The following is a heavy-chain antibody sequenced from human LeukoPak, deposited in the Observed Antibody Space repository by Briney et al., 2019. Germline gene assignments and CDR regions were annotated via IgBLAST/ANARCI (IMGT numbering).Heavy chain of an antibody. J-gene: IGHJ5*02. V-gene: IGHV3-53*01. D-gene: IGHD6-13*01. Sequence: GGSLRLFCTISGITVSSDYISWVRQAPGKGLEWVSAIYPDGRTYYADSVKGRITISRDKSKNTLYLQMTSLRVEDTAVFYCARGVGRSWSLDPWGQGTLVTVSS. CDR1: GITVSSDY. CDR2: IYPDGRT. CDR3: ARGVGRSWSLDP.